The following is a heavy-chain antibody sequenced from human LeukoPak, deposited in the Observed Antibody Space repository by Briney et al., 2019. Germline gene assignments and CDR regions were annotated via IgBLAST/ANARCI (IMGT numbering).Heavy chain of an antibody. J-gene: IGHJ4*01. V-gene: IGHV4-59*01. CDR2: IYYSGST. CDR1: GGSISRYY. D-gene: IGHD6-13*01. CDR3: ATCPITADGAVDY. Sequence: SETLSLTCTVSGGSISRYYWSWIRQPPGKGLEWIGYIYYSGSTDYNPSLKSRVTISIDTSKDQFSLKLSSLTAADTAVYYCATCPITADGAVDYWGQGIRVTVSS.